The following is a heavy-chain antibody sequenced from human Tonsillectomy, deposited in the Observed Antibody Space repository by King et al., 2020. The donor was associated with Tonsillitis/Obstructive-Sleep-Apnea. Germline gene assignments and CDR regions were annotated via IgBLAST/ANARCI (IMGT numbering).Heavy chain of an antibody. CDR2: IYYIGNT. CDR3: ARTYPSSPYDY. D-gene: IGHD2-2*02. J-gene: IGHJ4*02. CDR1: GDSISSSTYY. V-gene: IGHV4-39*01. Sequence: QLQESGPGLVKPSETLSLTCNVSGDSISSSTYYWAWIRQPPGKGLEWIGSIYYIGNTFYNLSLQSRVTISLGTSKYQFFLKMASVTAADTAVYYCARTYPSSPYDYWGQGTLVTVSA.